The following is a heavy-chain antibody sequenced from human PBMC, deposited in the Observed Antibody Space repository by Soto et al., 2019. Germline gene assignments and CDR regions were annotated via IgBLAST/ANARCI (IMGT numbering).Heavy chain of an antibody. Sequence: SVKVSCKASGGTFSSYAISWVRQAPGQGLEWMGGIIPIFGTANYAQKFQGRVTITADKSTSTAYMELSSLRSEDTAVYYCARHGGYCTNGVCQMLRAIAFDIWGQGTMVTVSS. CDR3: ARHGGYCTNGVCQMLRAIAFDI. J-gene: IGHJ3*02. V-gene: IGHV1-69*06. D-gene: IGHD2-8*01. CDR1: GGTFSSYA. CDR2: IIPIFGTA.